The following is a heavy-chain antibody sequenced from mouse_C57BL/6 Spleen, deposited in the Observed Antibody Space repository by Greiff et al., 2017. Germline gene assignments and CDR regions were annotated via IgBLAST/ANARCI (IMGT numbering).Heavy chain of an antibody. D-gene: IGHD1-2*01. CDR1: GYTFTGYW. CDR2: ILPGSGST. V-gene: IGHV1-9*01. Sequence: QVQLQQSGAELVKPGASVKLSCKATGYTFTGYWIEWVKQRPGHGLEWIGEILPGSGSTNYNEKFKGKATFTADTSSNTAYMQLSRLTTEDSAIYYSESLLRRYAIDYWGQGTSVTVSS. CDR3: ESLLRRYAIDY. J-gene: IGHJ4*01.